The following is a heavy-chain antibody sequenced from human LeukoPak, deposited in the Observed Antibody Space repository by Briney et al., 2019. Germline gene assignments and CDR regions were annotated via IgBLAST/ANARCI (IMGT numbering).Heavy chain of an antibody. CDR3: ARDQEGFDY. CDR2: IYPRDSST. V-gene: IGHV1-46*01. CDR1: GYTFTSNY. Sequence: ASVKVSCKASGYTFTSNYIHWVRQAPGQGLEWMGMIYPRDSSTSYAQKFQGRVTVTRDTSTSTVHMELSGLRSEDTAVYYCARDQEGFDYWGQGTLVTVSS. J-gene: IGHJ4*02.